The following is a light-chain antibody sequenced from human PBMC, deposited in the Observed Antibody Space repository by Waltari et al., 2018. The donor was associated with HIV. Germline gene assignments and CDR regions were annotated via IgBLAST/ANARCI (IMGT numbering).Light chain of an antibody. CDR2: QDS. Sequence: SYELTQPPSVSVSPGQTASITCSGDNLGAKYACWYQQKPGQSPVLGTYQDSKRASGIPERFAGSNSGNTATLTISGTQAMDEADYYCQAWDSSTVVFGGGTKLTVL. V-gene: IGLV3-1*01. CDR3: QAWDSSTVV. J-gene: IGLJ2*01. CDR1: NLGAKY.